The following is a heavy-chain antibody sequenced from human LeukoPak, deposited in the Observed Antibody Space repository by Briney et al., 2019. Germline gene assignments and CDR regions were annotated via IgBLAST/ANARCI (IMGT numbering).Heavy chain of an antibody. V-gene: IGHV3-53*01. CDR1: GFPVSSNY. D-gene: IGHD3-22*01. CDR2: IYSGGST. CDR3: ARGEYYYDSSGYYQFYYFDY. J-gene: IGHJ4*02. Sequence: PGGSLSLSCAASGFPVSSNYMSWVRPAPGKGLEWVSVIYSGGSTYYADSVKGRFTISRDNSKNTLYLQMNSLRAEDTAVYYCARGEYYYDSSGYYQFYYFDYWGQGTLVTVSS.